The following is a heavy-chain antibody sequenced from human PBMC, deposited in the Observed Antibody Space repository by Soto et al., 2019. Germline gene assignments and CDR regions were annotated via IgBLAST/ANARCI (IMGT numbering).Heavy chain of an antibody. CDR1: GGSIRSSNW. V-gene: IGHV4-4*02. Sequence: PSETLSLTCAVSGGSIRSSNWWSWVRQPPGKEQEWIGEIYHSGSTNYNPSLKIRVTISVDKSKNQFSLKLSSVTAADTAVYYYSSFLSIAAAGTGVYYYGMDVWGQGTTVTVSS. CDR3: SSFLSIAAAGTGVYYYGMDV. J-gene: IGHJ6*02. CDR2: IYHSGST. D-gene: IGHD6-13*01.